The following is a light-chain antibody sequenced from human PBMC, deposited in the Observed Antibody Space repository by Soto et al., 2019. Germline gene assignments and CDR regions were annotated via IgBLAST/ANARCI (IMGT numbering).Light chain of an antibody. CDR1: QSVSNY. J-gene: IGKJ4*01. CDR2: DAS. CDR3: QQRSNWPPDT. V-gene: IGKV3-11*01. Sequence: EIVLTQSPATLSLSPGERATLSCRASQSVSNYLAWYQQKPGQAPRLLIYDASNRASGIPARFSGSGSGTDFTLTISSLDPEDFAVYYCQQRSNWPPDTFGGGTKVEIK.